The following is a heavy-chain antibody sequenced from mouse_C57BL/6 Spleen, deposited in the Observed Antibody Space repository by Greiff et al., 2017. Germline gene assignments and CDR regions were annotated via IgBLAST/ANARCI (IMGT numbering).Heavy chain of an antibody. Sequence: VQLQQSGAELARPGASVKLSCTASGYTFTSYGISWVKQRTGQGLEWIGEIYPRSGNTYYTETFKGKATLTADKSSTTAYMELRSLTSEDSAVYFCAREIDYGSIDYWGQGTTLTVSS. D-gene: IGHD1-1*01. CDR3: AREIDYGSIDY. J-gene: IGHJ2*01. CDR1: GYTFTSYG. CDR2: IYPRSGNT. V-gene: IGHV1-81*01.